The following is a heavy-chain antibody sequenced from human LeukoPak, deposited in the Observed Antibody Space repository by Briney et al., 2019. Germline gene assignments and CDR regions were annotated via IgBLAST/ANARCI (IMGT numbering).Heavy chain of an antibody. Sequence: PSETLSLTCTVPGGSIISYYWSWIRQPPGKGLEWIGYIYYSGSTNYNPSLKSRVTISVDTSKNQFSLKLSSVTAADTAVYYCARTYYYDSSGYYGVAFDIWGQGTMVTVSS. V-gene: IGHV4-59*01. CDR1: GGSIISYY. CDR2: IYYSGST. J-gene: IGHJ3*02. D-gene: IGHD3-22*01. CDR3: ARTYYYDSSGYYGVAFDI.